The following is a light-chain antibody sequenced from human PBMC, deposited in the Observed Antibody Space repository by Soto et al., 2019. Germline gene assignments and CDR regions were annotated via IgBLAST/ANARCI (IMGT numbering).Light chain of an antibody. J-gene: IGKJ2*01. V-gene: IGKV3-15*01. CDR3: QQCRNWPYT. CDR2: GAS. Sequence: ETVMTKSPGTLSVSVGDRVTLSCRASQSVSSDLAWYQQKSGQAPRLLVFGASTRATGIPARFSGSGTGTEFTLTISSLQSEDFAVYYCQQCRNWPYTFGQGTKLEIK. CDR1: QSVSSD.